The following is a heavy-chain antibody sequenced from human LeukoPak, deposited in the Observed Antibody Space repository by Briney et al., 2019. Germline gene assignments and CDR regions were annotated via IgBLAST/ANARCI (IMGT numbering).Heavy chain of an antibody. V-gene: IGHV4-59*01. Sequence: SETLSLTCTVSGGSMSSDYWTWIRQPPGKGLEWIGYISYSGNINYNPSLTSRVTISSDTSKSQFYLKLSSVTPADTAVYYCARERHGHPFDCWGQGALVTVSS. CDR1: GGSMSSDY. CDR3: ARERHGHPFDC. J-gene: IGHJ4*02. CDR2: ISYSGNI.